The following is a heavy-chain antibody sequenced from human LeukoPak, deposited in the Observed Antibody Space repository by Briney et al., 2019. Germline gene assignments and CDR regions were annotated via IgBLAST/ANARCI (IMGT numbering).Heavy chain of an antibody. D-gene: IGHD4-17*01. J-gene: IGHJ4*02. CDR2: IYYSGST. Sequence: SETLSLTCTVSGGSISSSSYYWGWIRQPPGKGLEWIGSIYYSGSTYYNPSLKSRVTISVDTSKNQSSLKLSSVTAADTAVYYCARFSTVTTSYWGQGTLVTVSS. V-gene: IGHV4-39*01. CDR1: GGSISSSSYY. CDR3: ARFSTVTTSY.